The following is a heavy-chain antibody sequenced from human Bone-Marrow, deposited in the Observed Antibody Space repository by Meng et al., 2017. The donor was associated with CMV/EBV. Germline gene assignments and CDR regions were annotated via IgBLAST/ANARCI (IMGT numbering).Heavy chain of an antibody. D-gene: IGHD4/OR15-4a*01. V-gene: IGHV3-15*01. CDR1: GFTFSNAW. CDR2: IKSKTDGGTT. J-gene: IGHJ1*01. Sequence: GRSLRLPCAASGFTFSNAWMSWVRQATGKGLEWVGRIKSKTDGGTTDYPAPVKGRFTISRDDSKNTLYLQMNSLKTEDTAVYYCTTERARYFQHWGQGTLVTVSS. CDR3: TTERARYFQH.